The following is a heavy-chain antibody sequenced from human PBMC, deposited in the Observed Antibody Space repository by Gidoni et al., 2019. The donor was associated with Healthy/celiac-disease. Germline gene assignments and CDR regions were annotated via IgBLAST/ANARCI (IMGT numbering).Heavy chain of an antibody. V-gene: IGHV3-64D*06. Sequence: EVQLVESGGGLVQPGGSLRLSCSASGFPFRSYAMHWVRQAPGKGLEYVSAISSNGGSTYYADSVKGRFTISRDNSKNTLYLQMSSLRAEDTAVYYCVKDRKDSSGYYYGYWGQGTLVTVSS. CDR1: GFPFRSYA. J-gene: IGHJ4*02. D-gene: IGHD3-22*01. CDR2: ISSNGGST. CDR3: VKDRKDSSGYYYGY.